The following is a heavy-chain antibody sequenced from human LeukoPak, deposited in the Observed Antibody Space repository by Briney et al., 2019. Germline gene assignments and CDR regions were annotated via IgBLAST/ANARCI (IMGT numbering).Heavy chain of an antibody. D-gene: IGHD2-15*01. Sequence: GESLKISCKGFGYNFSNYWIGWVRQMPGKGLEWMGIINPGDSSTRYSPPLQGQVTILSDKSINTAYLQWSSLKASDTAMYYCARRQCSGGSCYYFDSWGQGTLVTVSS. CDR3: ARRQCSGGSCYYFDS. CDR1: GYNFSNYW. J-gene: IGHJ4*02. V-gene: IGHV5-51*01. CDR2: INPGDSST.